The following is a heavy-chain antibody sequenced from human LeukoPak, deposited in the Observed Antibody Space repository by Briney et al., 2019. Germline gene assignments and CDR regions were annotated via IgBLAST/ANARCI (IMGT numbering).Heavy chain of an antibody. D-gene: IGHD3-9*01. J-gene: IGHJ3*01. Sequence: SETLSLTCTVSGGSITNYYWSWVRQPPGKGLEWVAYIYSSGSAIYNPSLRSRVTISVDTSKNQFSLKLSSVTAADTAVYFCARWPLTNLSFDVWGQGTMVTVSS. CDR1: GGSITNYY. CDR3: ARWPLTNLSFDV. V-gene: IGHV4-59*01. CDR2: IYSSGSA.